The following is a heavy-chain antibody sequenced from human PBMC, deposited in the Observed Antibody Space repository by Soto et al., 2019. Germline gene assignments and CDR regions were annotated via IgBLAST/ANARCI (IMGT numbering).Heavy chain of an antibody. J-gene: IGHJ4*02. D-gene: IGHD1-1*01. Sequence: VGSLRLSCAASGFTFSSYAMSWVRQAPGKGLEWVSSISGSGGGTYYADSVKGRFTFSRDNSKSTLYLQMNSLRAEDTAVYYCAKFGMATTKRSPPYYIDYWGQGALVTVSS. V-gene: IGHV3-23*01. CDR3: AKFGMATTKRSPPYYIDY. CDR1: GFTFSSYA. CDR2: ISGSGGGT.